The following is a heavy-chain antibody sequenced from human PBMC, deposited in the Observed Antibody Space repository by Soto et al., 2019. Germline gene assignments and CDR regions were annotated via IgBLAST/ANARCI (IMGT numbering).Heavy chain of an antibody. D-gene: IGHD6-13*01. CDR1: GDSVSSNSAA. CDR2: TYYRSKWYN. V-gene: IGHV6-1*01. J-gene: IGHJ6*02. CDR3: ARDGQQLEDYYYYYGMDV. Sequence: SQTLSLTCAISGDSVSSNSAAWNWIRQSPSRGLEWLGRTYYRSKWYNDYAVSVKSRITINPVTSKNQFSLQLNSVTPEDTAVYYCARDGQQLEDYYYYYGMDVWGQGTTVTISS.